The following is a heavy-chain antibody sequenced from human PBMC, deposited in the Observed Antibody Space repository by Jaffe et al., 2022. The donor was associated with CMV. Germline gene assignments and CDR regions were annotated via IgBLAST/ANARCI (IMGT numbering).Heavy chain of an antibody. V-gene: IGHV3-23*01. CDR2: ISISGGST. CDR1: GFTFSNYA. D-gene: IGHD2-15*01. Sequence: EVQLLESGGGLVQPGGSLRLSCAASGFTFSNYAMSWVRQAPGKGLEWVSSISISGGSTYYTDSVKGRFTISRDSSKNTLYLQLNTLRAEDTAVYYCAKGGWGDAFDIWGQGTLVTVSS. J-gene: IGHJ3*02. CDR3: AKGGWGDAFDI.